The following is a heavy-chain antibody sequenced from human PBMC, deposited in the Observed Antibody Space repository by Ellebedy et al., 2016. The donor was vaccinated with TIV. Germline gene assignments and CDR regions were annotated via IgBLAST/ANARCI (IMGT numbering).Heavy chain of an antibody. CDR1: GFTFSPYS. CDR3: ACRSQTGYYYYYSMDV. Sequence: GGSLRLXXAASGFTFSPYSMSWVRQAPGKGLEWVSLIYSGGSTYYADSVKGRFTISRDNSKNTLYLQMNSLRAEDTAVYYCACRSQTGYYYYYSMDVWGQGTTVTVSS. V-gene: IGHV3-53*01. D-gene: IGHD3-9*01. J-gene: IGHJ6*02. CDR2: IYSGGST.